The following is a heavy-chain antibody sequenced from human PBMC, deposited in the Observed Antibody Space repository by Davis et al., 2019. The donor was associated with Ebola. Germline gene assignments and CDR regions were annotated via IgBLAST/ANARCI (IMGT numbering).Heavy chain of an antibody. CDR3: TREYDFWSGYYGLGYYGMDV. CDR1: GFTFGDYA. CDR2: IRSKAYGGTT. D-gene: IGHD3-3*01. V-gene: IGHV3-49*04. Sequence: PGGSLRLSCTASGFTFGDYAMSWVRQAPGKGLEWVGFIRSKAYGGTTEYAAPVKGRFTISRDDSKSIAYLQMNSLKTEDTAVYYCTREYDFWSGYYGLGYYGMDVWGQGTTVTVSS. J-gene: IGHJ6*02.